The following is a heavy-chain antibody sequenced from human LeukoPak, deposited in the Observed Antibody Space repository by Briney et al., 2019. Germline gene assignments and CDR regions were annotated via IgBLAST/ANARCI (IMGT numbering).Heavy chain of an antibody. CDR3: ARDENAYCSGGSCSYFQH. CDR2: ISSSSSYI. J-gene: IGHJ1*01. Sequence: GGSLRLSCAASGFTFSSYWMHWVRQALGKGLVWVSSISSSSSYIYYADSVRGRFTISRDNARNSLYLQMNSLRGEDTAVYYCARDENAYCSGGSCSYFQHWGQGTLVTVSS. V-gene: IGHV3-21*01. D-gene: IGHD2-15*01. CDR1: GFTFSSYW.